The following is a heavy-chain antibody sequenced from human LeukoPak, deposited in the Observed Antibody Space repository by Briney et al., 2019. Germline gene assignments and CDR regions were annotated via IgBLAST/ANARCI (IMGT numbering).Heavy chain of an antibody. Sequence: GASVKVSCKASGYTFTSYGISWVRQAPGQGVEWMGWISAYNGNTNYAQKLQGRVTMTTDTSTSTAYMELRSLRSDDTAVYYCARFIAVARRGYYFDYWGQGTLVTVSS. V-gene: IGHV1-18*01. D-gene: IGHD6-19*01. CDR1: GYTFTSYG. CDR3: ARFIAVARRGYYFDY. J-gene: IGHJ4*02. CDR2: ISAYNGNT.